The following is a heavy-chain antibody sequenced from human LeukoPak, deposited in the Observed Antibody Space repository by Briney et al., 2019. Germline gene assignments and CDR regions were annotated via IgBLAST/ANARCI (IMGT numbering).Heavy chain of an antibody. V-gene: IGHV4-4*07. CDR3: ARENYDILTGYAHFDY. CDR1: GGSISSYY. CDR2: IYTSGST. D-gene: IGHD3-9*01. Sequence: SETLSLTCTVSGGSISSYYWSWIRQPAGKGLEWIGRIYTSGSTNYNPSLKSRVTMSVDTSKNQFSLKLSSVTAADTAVYYCARENYDILTGYAHFDYWGQGTLVTVSS. J-gene: IGHJ4*02.